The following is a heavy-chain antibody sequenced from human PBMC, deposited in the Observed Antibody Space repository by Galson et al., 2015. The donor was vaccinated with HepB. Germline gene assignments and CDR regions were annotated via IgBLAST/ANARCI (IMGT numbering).Heavy chain of an antibody. V-gene: IGHV3-53*01. D-gene: IGHD5-24*01. CDR2: IYSGGST. CDR3: ARGNGYNSPFDY. Sequence: SLRLSCAASGFTFSLTYMSWVRQAPGKGLEWVSVIYSGGSTYYADSVKGRFTISRDNSKNILYFQMNSLRAEDTAVYYCARGNGYNSPFDYWGQGALVTVSS. CDR1: GFTFSLTY. J-gene: IGHJ4*02.